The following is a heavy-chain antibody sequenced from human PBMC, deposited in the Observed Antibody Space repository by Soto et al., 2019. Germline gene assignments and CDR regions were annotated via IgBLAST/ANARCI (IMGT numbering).Heavy chain of an antibody. V-gene: IGHV4-31*03. J-gene: IGHJ4*02. CDR3: ARLDSSGYYYGYYFDY. D-gene: IGHD3-22*01. CDR2: IYYSGST. Sequence: TLSLTCTVSGGSMSSGGYYWSWIRQHPGKGLEWIGYIYYSGSTYYNPSLKSRVTISVDTSKNQFPLKLSSVTAAETAVYYCARLDSSGYYYGYYFDYWGQGTLV. CDR1: GGSMSSGGYY.